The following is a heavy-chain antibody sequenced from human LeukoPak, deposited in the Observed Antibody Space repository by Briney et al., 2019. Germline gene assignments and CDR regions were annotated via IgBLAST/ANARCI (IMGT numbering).Heavy chain of an antibody. Sequence: ASVTVSCKASGYTFTGYYMHWVRQAPGQGLEWMGWINPNSGGTNYAQKFQGCVTMTRDTSISTAYMELSRLRSDDTAVYYCARVDPRLFDCGGDCYHLGLFDPWGQGTLVTVSS. CDR1: GYTFTGYY. V-gene: IGHV1-2*04. CDR3: ARVDPRLFDCGGDCYHLGLFDP. J-gene: IGHJ5*02. CDR2: INPNSGGT. D-gene: IGHD2-21*01.